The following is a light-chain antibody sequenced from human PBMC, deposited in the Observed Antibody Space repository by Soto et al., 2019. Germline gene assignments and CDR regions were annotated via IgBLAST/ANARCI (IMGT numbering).Light chain of an antibody. J-gene: IGKJ4*01. Sequence: DIQMTQSPSPLSASVGDRVTITCQASQGITNYLNWYQQKAGKAPKLLIYDASNLETGGPSRFSGSGSGTDFTFTISSLQPEDIATYYCQQYDSLPLTFGGGTKVDIK. CDR1: QGITNY. V-gene: IGKV1-33*01. CDR3: QQYDSLPLT. CDR2: DAS.